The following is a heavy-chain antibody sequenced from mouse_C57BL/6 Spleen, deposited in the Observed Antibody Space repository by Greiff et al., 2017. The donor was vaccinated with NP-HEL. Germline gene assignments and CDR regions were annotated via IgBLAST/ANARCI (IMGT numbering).Heavy chain of an antibody. CDR2: IDPEDGDT. J-gene: IGHJ3*01. Sequence: VQLQQSGAELVRPGASVKLSCTASGFNIKDYYMHWVKQRPEQGLEWIGRIDPEDGDTEYAPKFQGKATMTADTSSNTAYLQLSSLTSEDTAVYYCTTNFDNYYGSSPFADWGQGTLVTVSA. D-gene: IGHD1-1*01. CDR3: TTNFDNYYGSSPFAD. CDR1: GFNIKDYY. V-gene: IGHV14-1*01.